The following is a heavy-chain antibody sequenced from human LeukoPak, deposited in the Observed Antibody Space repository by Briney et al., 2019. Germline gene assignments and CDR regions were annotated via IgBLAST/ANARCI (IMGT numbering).Heavy chain of an antibody. CDR2: INPNSGGT. Sequence: ASVKVSCKASGYTFTGYYMHWVRQAPRQGLEWMGWINPNSGGTNYAQKFQGRVTMTRDTSISTAYMELSRLRSDDTAVYCCARDGSGSYLEWYDYWGQGTLVTVSS. CDR3: ARDGSGSYLEWYDY. D-gene: IGHD1-26*01. J-gene: IGHJ4*02. V-gene: IGHV1-2*02. CDR1: GYTFTGYY.